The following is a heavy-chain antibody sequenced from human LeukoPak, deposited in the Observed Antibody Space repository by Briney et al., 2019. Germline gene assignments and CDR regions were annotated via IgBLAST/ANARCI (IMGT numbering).Heavy chain of an antibody. CDR2: IYPDDSDI. J-gene: IGHJ4*02. D-gene: IGHD5-12*01. V-gene: IGHV5-51*01. Sequence: GESLKISCKASGYSFTNYWIGWVRQMPGKGLEWMEIIYPDDSDIRYSPSFQGQVTISADKSINTAYLQWSSLKASDTAMYYCARHGYSGYDYPDYWGQGTLVTVSS. CDR1: GYSFTNYW. CDR3: ARHGYSGYDYPDY.